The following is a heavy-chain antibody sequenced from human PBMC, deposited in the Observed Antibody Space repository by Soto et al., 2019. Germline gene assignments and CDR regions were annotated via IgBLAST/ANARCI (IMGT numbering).Heavy chain of an antibody. D-gene: IGHD3-22*01. CDR1: GGSVSSGSYY. CDR3: ARVRGYYDSSGYSTYPDY. CDR2: IYYSGST. V-gene: IGHV4-61*01. Sequence: SETLSLTCTVSGGSVSSGSYYWSWIRHPPGKGLEWIGYIYYSGSTNYNPSLKSRVTISVDTSKNQFSLKLSSVTAADTAVYYCARVRGYYDSSGYSTYPDYWGQGTLVTVSS. J-gene: IGHJ4*02.